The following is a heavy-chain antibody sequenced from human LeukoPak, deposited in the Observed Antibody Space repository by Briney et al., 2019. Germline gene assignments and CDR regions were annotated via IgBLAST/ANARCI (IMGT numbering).Heavy chain of an antibody. V-gene: IGHV4-34*01. CDR2: INHSGST. J-gene: IGHJ4*02. Sequence: PSETLSLTCAVYGGSFSGYYWSWIRQPPGKGLEWIGEINHSGSTNYNPSLKSRVTISVDTSKNQFSLKLSSVTAADTAVYYCARRPPHRDGYKRYYFDYWGQGTLVTVSS. CDR1: GGSFSGYY. D-gene: IGHD5-24*01. CDR3: ARRPPHRDGYKRYYFDY.